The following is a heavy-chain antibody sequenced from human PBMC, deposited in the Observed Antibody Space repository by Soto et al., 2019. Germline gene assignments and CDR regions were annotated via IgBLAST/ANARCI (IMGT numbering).Heavy chain of an antibody. CDR1: GYRFTSYW. J-gene: IGHJ5*02. D-gene: IGHD3-22*01. Sequence: PGESLKISCRTSGYRFTSYWIAWVRHIPGKGLEWMGIIFPSDSDTRYSPSFQGQVTISADRSTSTVFLQWASLKASDTAVYFCARKDKSGYFNWFDPWGQGTLVTVSS. V-gene: IGHV5-51*01. CDR3: ARKDKSGYFNWFDP. CDR2: IFPSDSDT.